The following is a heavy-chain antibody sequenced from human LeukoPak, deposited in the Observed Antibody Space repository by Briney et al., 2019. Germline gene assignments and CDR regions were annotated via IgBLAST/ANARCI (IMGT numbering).Heavy chain of an antibody. J-gene: IGHJ6*03. CDR3: ARILDGYIAAAVTTGYYYYMDV. CDR1: GYTFTSYG. CDR2: ISAYNGNT. D-gene: IGHD6-13*01. V-gene: IGHV1-18*01. Sequence: GASVKVSCKASGYTFTSYGISWVRQAPGQGLEWMGWISAYNGNTNYAQELQGRVTMTTDTSTSTAYMELRSLRSDDTAVYYCARILDGYIAAAVTTGYYYYMDVWGKGTTVTISS.